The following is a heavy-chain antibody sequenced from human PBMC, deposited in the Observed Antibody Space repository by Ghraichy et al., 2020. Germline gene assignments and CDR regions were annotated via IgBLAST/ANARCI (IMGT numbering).Heavy chain of an antibody. CDR2: ISGSGTNT. CDR1: GFSFSTYA. V-gene: IGHV3-23*01. D-gene: IGHD2-15*01. CDR3: ARHHEGSGSFDP. J-gene: IGHJ5*02. Sequence: GESLNISCAASGFSFSTYAMSWIRQAPGKGPEWVPAISGSGTNTYYPDSLWGRFTISEDNSKNTVYLQMSSLRAEDTAAYYCARHHEGSGSFDPWGQGTLVTVSS.